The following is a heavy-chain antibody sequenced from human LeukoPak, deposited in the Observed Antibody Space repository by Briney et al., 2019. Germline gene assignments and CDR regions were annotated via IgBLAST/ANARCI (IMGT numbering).Heavy chain of an antibody. Sequence: GGSLRLSCAASGFTFSGYWMHWVRQAPGKGLVWVSRINSDGSSTSYADSVKGRFTISRVNAKNTLYLQMNSLRAEDTAVYYCARDDGWELRYYGMDVWGQGTTVTVSS. CDR3: ARDDGWELRYYGMDV. CDR2: INSDGSST. CDR1: GFTFSGYW. J-gene: IGHJ6*02. D-gene: IGHD1-26*01. V-gene: IGHV3-74*01.